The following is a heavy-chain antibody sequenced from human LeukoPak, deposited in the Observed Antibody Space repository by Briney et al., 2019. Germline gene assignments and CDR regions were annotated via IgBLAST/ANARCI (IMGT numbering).Heavy chain of an antibody. Sequence: PGGSLRLSCAPSGFTVSGTHMSWVRQAPGKGLEWVSAMYTGGATYYADSVKGRFTISRDNSRNTLFLHMSSLRADDTAVYYCAKDEATSGGGLASWGQGTLVTVSS. CDR3: AKDEATSGGGLAS. V-gene: IGHV3-53*01. J-gene: IGHJ4*02. CDR2: MYTGGAT. CDR1: GFTVSGTH. D-gene: IGHD3-16*01.